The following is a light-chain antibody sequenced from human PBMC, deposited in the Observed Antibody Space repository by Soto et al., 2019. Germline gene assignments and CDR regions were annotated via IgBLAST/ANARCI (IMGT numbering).Light chain of an antibody. J-gene: IGKJ4*01. V-gene: IGKV3-20*01. Sequence: EIVLTQSPGTLSLSPGERATLSCRASQSISSSYLAWYQQRAGQAPRLLIYGASSRATGIPDRFSGSGSGTDFTLTISRLEPEDFAVYYCQQHGSSPTLTFGGGTKVEIK. CDR1: QSISSSY. CDR3: QQHGSSPTLT. CDR2: GAS.